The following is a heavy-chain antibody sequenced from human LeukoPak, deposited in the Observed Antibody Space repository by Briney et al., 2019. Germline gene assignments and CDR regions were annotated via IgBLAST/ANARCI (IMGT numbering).Heavy chain of an antibody. D-gene: IGHD6-25*01. V-gene: IGHV4-39*07. Sequence: SETLSLTCTVSGGSISSYYWSWIRQPPGKGLEWIGSIYYSGSTYYNPSLKSRVTISVDTSKNQFSLKLSPVTAADTAVYYCAREGNGVAASDYWGQGTLVTVSS. CDR1: GGSISSYY. CDR3: AREGNGVAASDY. CDR2: IYYSGST. J-gene: IGHJ4*02.